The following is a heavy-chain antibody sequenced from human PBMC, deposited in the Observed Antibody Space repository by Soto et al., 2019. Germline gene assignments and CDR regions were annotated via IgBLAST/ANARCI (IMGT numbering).Heavy chain of an antibody. D-gene: IGHD6-13*01. V-gene: IGHV5-51*01. Sequence: PGESLKISCKGSGYSFTSYWIGWVRQMPGKGLEWMGIIYPGDSDTRYSPSFQGQVTISADKSISTAYLQWSSLKASDTAMYYCARWGSLGIAAHYYGMDVWGQGTTVTVSS. J-gene: IGHJ6*02. CDR2: IYPGDSDT. CDR3: ARWGSLGIAAHYYGMDV. CDR1: GYSFTSYW.